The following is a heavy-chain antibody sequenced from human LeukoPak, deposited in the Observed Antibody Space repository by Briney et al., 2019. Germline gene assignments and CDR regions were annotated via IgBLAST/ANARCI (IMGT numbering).Heavy chain of an antibody. V-gene: IGHV1-69*05. Sequence: SVKVSCKASGGTFSSYAISWVRQAPGQGLEWMGRIIPIFGTANYAQKFQGRVTITTDESTSTAYMELSSLRSEDTAVYYCARERNWNSHLYYYYMDVWGQGTLVTVSS. CDR2: IIPIFGTA. CDR3: ARERNWNSHLYYYYMDV. D-gene: IGHD1-7*01. CDR1: GGTFSSYA. J-gene: IGHJ6*03.